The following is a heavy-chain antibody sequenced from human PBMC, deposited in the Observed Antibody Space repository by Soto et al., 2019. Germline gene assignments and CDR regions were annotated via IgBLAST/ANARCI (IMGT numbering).Heavy chain of an antibody. V-gene: IGHV3-30-3*01. CDR1: GFTFSSYA. CDR3: ARDRKRYCTNGVCYGFDY. D-gene: IGHD2-8*01. J-gene: IGHJ4*02. Sequence: GGSLRLSCAASGFTFSSYAMHWVRQAPGKGLEWVAVISYDGSNKHYADSVKGRFTISRDNSKNTLYLQMNSLRAEDTAVYYCARDRKRYCTNGVCYGFDYWGQGTLVTVSS. CDR2: ISYDGSNK.